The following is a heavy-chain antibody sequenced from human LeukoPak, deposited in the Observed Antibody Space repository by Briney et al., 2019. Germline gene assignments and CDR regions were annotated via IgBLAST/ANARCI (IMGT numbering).Heavy chain of an antibody. CDR1: GGSISSSSYY. CDR3: AIVASKMDPSGDY. CDR2: IYYSGST. J-gene: IGHJ4*02. Sequence: SETLSLTCTVSGGSISSSSYYWGWIRQPPGKGLEWIGSIYYSGSTYYNPSLKSRVTISVDTSKNQFSLKLSSVTAADTAVYYCAIVASKMDPSGDYWGQGTLVTVSS. D-gene: IGHD2-2*01. V-gene: IGHV4-39*01.